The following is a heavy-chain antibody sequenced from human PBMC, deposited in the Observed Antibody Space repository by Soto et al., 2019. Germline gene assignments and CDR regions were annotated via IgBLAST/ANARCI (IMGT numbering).Heavy chain of an antibody. CDR3: ARDKITGLFDY. D-gene: IGHD2-8*02. CDR2: INHSGST. Sequence: SKTSETLSLTCAVYGGSFSGYYWTWIRQPPGTGLEWIGEINHSGSTNYNPSLKSRVTISVDTSKNQFSLKLTSVTAADTAVYYCARDKITGLFDYWGQGTLVTVSS. J-gene: IGHJ4*02. CDR1: GGSFSGYY. V-gene: IGHV4-34*01.